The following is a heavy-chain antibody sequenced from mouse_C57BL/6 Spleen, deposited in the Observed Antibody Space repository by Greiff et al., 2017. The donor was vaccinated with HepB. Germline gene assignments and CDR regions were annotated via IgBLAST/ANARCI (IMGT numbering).Heavy chain of an antibody. J-gene: IGHJ3*01. V-gene: IGHV1-53*01. D-gene: IGHD3-2*02. CDR3: ARMETAQATGFAY. CDR1: GYTFTSYW. Sequence: VQLQQPGTELVKPGASVKLSCKAYGYTFTSYWMHWVKQRPGQGLEWIGNINPSNGGTNYNEKFKSKATLTVDKSSSTAYMQLSSLTSEDSAVYYCARMETAQATGFAYWGQGTLVTVSA. CDR2: INPSNGGT.